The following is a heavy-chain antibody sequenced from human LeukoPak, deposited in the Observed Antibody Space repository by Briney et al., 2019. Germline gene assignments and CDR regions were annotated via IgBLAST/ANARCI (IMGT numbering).Heavy chain of an antibody. D-gene: IGHD3-9*01. CDR2: ISGSGGST. CDR3: AKGHYDILAGYSRSEGLALDY. J-gene: IGHJ4*02. Sequence: GGSLRLSCAASGFTFSTYAISWVRQAPGKGLEWVSVISGSGGSTYYADSVKDRFTISRDNSRNTVYLQMNSLRAEDTAVYYCAKGHYDILAGYSRSEGLALDYWGQGTLVTVSS. CDR1: GFTFSTYA. V-gene: IGHV3-23*01.